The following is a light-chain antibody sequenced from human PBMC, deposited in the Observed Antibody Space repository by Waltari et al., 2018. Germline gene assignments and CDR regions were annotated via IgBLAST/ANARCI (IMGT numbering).Light chain of an antibody. J-gene: IGLJ3*02. Sequence: QTVVTQEPSLSVSTGGTVTLTCALSSGSLSTTSYATWYQQTPGQAPRTLVYKANARPSGVPDRCSGSILGNTAALTITGAQADDESDYYCALYMGSGIWVFGGGTRLTVL. CDR3: ALYMGSGIWV. CDR1: SGSLSTTSY. CDR2: KAN. V-gene: IGLV8-61*01.